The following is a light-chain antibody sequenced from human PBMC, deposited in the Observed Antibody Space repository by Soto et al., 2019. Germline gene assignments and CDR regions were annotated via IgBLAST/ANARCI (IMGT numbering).Light chain of an antibody. CDR3: QQYGDSLSIT. V-gene: IGKV3-20*01. CDR1: QSISGNY. CDR2: GTY. Sequence: EIVLTQSPGTLSLSPGERVTLSCRASQSISGNYLAWYQHKPGQAPRLLISGTYARATGIPDRFSGSGSGPDFSLTISRLEPEDFAVYYCQQYGDSLSITFGQGTRLVIK. J-gene: IGKJ5*01.